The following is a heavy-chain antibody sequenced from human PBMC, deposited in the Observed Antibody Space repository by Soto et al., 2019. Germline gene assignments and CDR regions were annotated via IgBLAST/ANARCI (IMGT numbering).Heavy chain of an antibody. CDR3: ARSYGSGSYGDYYYGMDV. CDR2: IYYSGST. V-gene: IGHV4-59*01. Sequence: PSETLSLTCTVSGGSISIYYWSWIRQPPGKGLEWIGYIYYSGSTNYNPSLKSRVTISVDTSKNQFSLKLSSVTAADTAVYYCARSYGSGSYGDYYYGMDVWGQGTTVTVSS. D-gene: IGHD3-10*01. CDR1: GGSISIYY. J-gene: IGHJ6*02.